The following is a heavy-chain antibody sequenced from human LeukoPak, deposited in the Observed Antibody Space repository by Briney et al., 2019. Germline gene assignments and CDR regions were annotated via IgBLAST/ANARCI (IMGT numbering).Heavy chain of an antibody. CDR2: INPNSGGT. D-gene: IGHD3-10*01. Sequence: ASVKVSCKASGYTFTGYYMHWVRQAPGQGLEWMGWINPNSGGTNYAQKFQGRVTMTRDTSISTAYMELSRLRSDDTAVYYCARDLIYGSGSYEVAFDIWGQGTMVTVSS. CDR1: GYTFTGYY. CDR3: ARDLIYGSGSYEVAFDI. J-gene: IGHJ3*02. V-gene: IGHV1-2*02.